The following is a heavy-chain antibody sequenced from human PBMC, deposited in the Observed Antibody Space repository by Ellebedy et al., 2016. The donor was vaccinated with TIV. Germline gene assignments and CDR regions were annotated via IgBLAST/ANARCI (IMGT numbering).Heavy chain of an antibody. CDR3: ARDTSSWVKGNSYYGLDV. CDR1: GFTFSNYW. V-gene: IGHV3-7*03. CDR2: IKQDGRDN. Sequence: GGSLRLSCAASGFTFSNYWMTWVRQPPSKGLEWVANIKQDGRDNYYVDSVKGRFTISRDNAKNSLYLQLNSLRVEDTAVYFCARDTSSWVKGNSYYGLDVWGQGTTVTVSS. D-gene: IGHD6-13*01. J-gene: IGHJ6*02.